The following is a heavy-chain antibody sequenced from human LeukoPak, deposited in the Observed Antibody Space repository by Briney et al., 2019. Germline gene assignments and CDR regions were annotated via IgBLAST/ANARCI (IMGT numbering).Heavy chain of an antibody. CDR2: IYSGGST. CDR3: ARDPYPQKDSNYNY. Sequence: GGSLRLSCAASEFTVSSNYMSWVRQAPGKGLEWVSVIYSGGSTYYADSVKGRFTISRDNSKNTLYLQMNSLRAEDTAVYYCARDPYPQKDSNYNYWGQGTLVTVSS. CDR1: EFTVSSNY. D-gene: IGHD4-11*01. V-gene: IGHV3-66*02. J-gene: IGHJ4*02.